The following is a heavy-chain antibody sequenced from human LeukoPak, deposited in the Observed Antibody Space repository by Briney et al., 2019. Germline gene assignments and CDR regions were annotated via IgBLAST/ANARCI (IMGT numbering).Heavy chain of an antibody. J-gene: IGHJ4*02. CDR2: INSSGGSK. Sequence: GASVKVSCKASGDSFTSYYIHWVRQAPGQGLEWVGIINSSGGSKKYAQKFQGRVTMTRDTSTSTVYMELSSLRSEDTAVYYCASPLIVGATDYWGQGTLVTVSS. V-gene: IGHV1-46*01. CDR1: GDSFTSYY. CDR3: ASPLIVGATDY. D-gene: IGHD1-26*01.